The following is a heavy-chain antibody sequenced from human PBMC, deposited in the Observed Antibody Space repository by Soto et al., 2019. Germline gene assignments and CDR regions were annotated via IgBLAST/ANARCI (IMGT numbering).Heavy chain of an antibody. J-gene: IGHJ4*02. CDR2: IWYDGSNK. D-gene: IGHD3-3*01. CDR3: AKDNPHDFWSGYYTYQTF. V-gene: IGHV3-33*06. CDR1: GFTFSSYG. Sequence: TGGSLRLSCAASGFTFSSYGMHWVRQAPGKGLEWVAVIWYDGSNKYYADSVKGRFTISRDNSKNTLYLQMNSLRAEDTAVYYCAKDNPHDFWSGYYTYQTFWGQGTLVTVSS.